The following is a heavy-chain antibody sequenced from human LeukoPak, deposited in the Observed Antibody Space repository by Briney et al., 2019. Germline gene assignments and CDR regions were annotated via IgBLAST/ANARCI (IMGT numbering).Heavy chain of an antibody. CDR2: IYYSGGT. Sequence: SETLSLTCTVSGASITTSYWSWIRQPPGKGLEWIGYIYYSGGTNYNPSLKSRVTISADTSKNQFSLKLSSVTAADTAVYFCARGPVTTGYFAYWGQGTLVTVSS. D-gene: IGHD4-17*01. CDR3: ARGPVTTGYFAY. J-gene: IGHJ4*02. V-gene: IGHV4-59*01. CDR1: GASITTSY.